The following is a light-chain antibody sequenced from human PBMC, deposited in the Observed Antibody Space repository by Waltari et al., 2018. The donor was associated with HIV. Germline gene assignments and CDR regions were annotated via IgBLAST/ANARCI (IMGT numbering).Light chain of an antibody. J-gene: IGLJ3*02. Sequence: QSALTQPASVSGSPGQSITISCTGTSSAVGGYNYVSWYQQHPDKAPKLVIFEVNKRPSGVSNRFSGSKSGNTASLTISGLQAEDEADYYCSSYTSSRTLVFGGGTKLTVL. CDR3: SSYTSSRTLV. CDR1: SSAVGGYNY. V-gene: IGLV2-14*01. CDR2: EVN.